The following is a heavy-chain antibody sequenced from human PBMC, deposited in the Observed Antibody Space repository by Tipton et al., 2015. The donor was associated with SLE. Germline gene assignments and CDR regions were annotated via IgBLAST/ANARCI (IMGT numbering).Heavy chain of an antibody. CDR2: IYYSGST. J-gene: IGHJ5*02. CDR1: GGSISSYY. CDR3: ARGGWGGGDPHWFDP. D-gene: IGHD7-27*01. Sequence: TLSLTCTVSGGSISSYYWSWIRQPPGKGLEWIGYIYYSGSTNYNPSLKSRVTMSVDTSKNQFSLKLSSVTAADTAVYYCARGGWGGGDPHWFDPWGQGTLVTVSS. V-gene: IGHV4-59*12.